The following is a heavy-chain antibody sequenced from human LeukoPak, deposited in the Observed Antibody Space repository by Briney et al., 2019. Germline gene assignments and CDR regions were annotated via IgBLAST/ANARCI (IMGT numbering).Heavy chain of an antibody. D-gene: IGHD1-26*01. CDR3: TRMGSGRSVAY. Sequence: GGSLKLSCAAPGFTFSGSAIHWVRQASGRGLEWVGRIRSKANSYATEYAASVKGRFTISRDDPEKTAYLQMNSLKIEDTAVYYCTRMGSGRSVAYWGQGTLVTVSS. CDR1: GFTFSGSA. V-gene: IGHV3-73*01. CDR2: IRSKANSYAT. J-gene: IGHJ4*02.